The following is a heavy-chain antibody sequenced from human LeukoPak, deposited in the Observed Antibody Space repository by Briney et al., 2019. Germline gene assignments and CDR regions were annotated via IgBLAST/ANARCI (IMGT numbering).Heavy chain of an antibody. Sequence: AGGSLRLSCAASGFTFSIYWMSWVRQAPGKGLEWVANIKTDGSEKRYVDSVKGRFTISRDNTKNSLYLQMNSLRVEDTAVYYCAKVRNPYYYDSSGYYFTGSYFDYWGQGTLVTVSS. J-gene: IGHJ4*02. D-gene: IGHD3-22*01. CDR2: IKTDGSEK. CDR1: GFTFSIYW. V-gene: IGHV3-7*03. CDR3: AKVRNPYYYDSSGYYFTGSYFDY.